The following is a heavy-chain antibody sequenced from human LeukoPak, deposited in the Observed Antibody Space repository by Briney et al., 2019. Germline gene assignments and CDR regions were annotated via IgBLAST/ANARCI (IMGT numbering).Heavy chain of an antibody. V-gene: IGHV1-69*13. CDR3: ARDQGHSRGWYVNYFDY. CDR2: IIPIFGTA. J-gene: IGHJ4*02. Sequence: ASVKLSCNAAGGTFSSYAISWGRQSPGQGLEWMGGIIPIFGTANYAQKFQGGVTITADESTSTAYMELSSLRSEDTAVYYCARDQGHSRGWYVNYFDYGGQGTLVTVSS. CDR1: GGTFSSYA. D-gene: IGHD6-19*01.